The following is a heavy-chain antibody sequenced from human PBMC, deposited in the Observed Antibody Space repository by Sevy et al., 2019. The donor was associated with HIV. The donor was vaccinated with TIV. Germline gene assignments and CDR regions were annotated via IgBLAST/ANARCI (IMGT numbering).Heavy chain of an antibody. CDR1: GGSISSSNW. D-gene: IGHD3-22*01. CDR3: ARLGLWGYYDSSGYYYALYYYYGMDV. Sequence: SETLSLTCAVSGGSISSSNWWSWVRQPPGKGLEWIGEIYHSGSTKYNPSLKSRVTISVDKSKNQFSLKLSSVTAADTAVYYCARLGLWGYYDSSGYYYALYYYYGMDVWGQGTTVTVSS. CDR2: IYHSGST. V-gene: IGHV4-4*02. J-gene: IGHJ6*02.